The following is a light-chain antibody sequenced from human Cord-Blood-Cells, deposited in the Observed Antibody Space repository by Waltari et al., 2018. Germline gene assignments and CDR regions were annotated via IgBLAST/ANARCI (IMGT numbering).Light chain of an antibody. CDR1: QSVSSY. V-gene: IGKV3-11*01. Sequence: EIVLTQSPATLSLSPGERATLSCRASQSVSSYLAWYQQKPGQAPRLLIYDASNRATGIPARFSGSGSGTDFTLTISSLEPEEFAVYYCQQRSNWPPYTFGHGTKLEIK. CDR3: QQRSNWPPYT. CDR2: DAS. J-gene: IGKJ2*01.